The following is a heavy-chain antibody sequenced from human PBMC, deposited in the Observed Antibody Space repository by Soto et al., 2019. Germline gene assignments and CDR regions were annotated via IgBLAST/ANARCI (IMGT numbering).Heavy chain of an antibody. Sequence: SETLSLTCTVSGGSISSYYWSWIRQPPGKGLEWIGYIYYSGSTNYNPSLKSRVTISVDTSKNQFSLKLSSVTAADTAVYYCARGGVIGIAARPPYYYYMDVWGKGTTVTVSS. CDR2: IYYSGST. CDR1: GGSISSYY. J-gene: IGHJ6*03. D-gene: IGHD6-6*01. V-gene: IGHV4-59*08. CDR3: ARGGVIGIAARPPYYYYMDV.